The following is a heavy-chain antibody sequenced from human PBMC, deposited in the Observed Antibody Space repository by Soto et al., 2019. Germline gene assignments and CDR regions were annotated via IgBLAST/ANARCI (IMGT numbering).Heavy chain of an antibody. CDR1: GGSISSSSYY. J-gene: IGHJ4*02. CDR2: IYYSGST. V-gene: IGHV4-39*01. CDR3: ARRKIRSGPYYFDY. D-gene: IGHD3-3*01. Sequence: SETLSLTCTVSGGSISSSSYYWGWIRQPPGKGLEWIGSIYYSGSTYYNPSLKSRVTISVDTSKNQFSLKLSSVTAADTAVYYCARRKIRSGPYYFDYRSEGTLVTVSS.